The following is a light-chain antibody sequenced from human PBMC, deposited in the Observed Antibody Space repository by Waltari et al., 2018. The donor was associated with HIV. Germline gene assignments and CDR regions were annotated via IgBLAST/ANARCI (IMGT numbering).Light chain of an antibody. V-gene: IGLV3-25*03. Sequence: YELTQSPSMSVSPGQTARISCSGDALPMKYCFWYQQKPGQAPVLLIYKDIERPSWVPERFSASSSGTTVILTISGVQAEDEAVYDCQSTDSGGTHVVFGGGTKLTVL. CDR2: KDI. J-gene: IGLJ2*01. CDR1: ALPMKY. CDR3: QSTDSGGTHVV.